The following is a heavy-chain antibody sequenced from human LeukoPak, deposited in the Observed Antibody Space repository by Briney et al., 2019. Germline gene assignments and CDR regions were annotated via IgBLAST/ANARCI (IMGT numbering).Heavy chain of an antibody. CDR1: GYTFTSYD. V-gene: IGHV1-8*01. D-gene: IGHD6-6*01. J-gene: IGHJ4*02. CDR3: ARGEYSSSSGVY. Sequence: ASVKVSCKASGYTFTSYDINWVRQATGQGLEWMGWVNPNSGNTGYAQKFQGRVTMTRNTSISTAYMELSSLRSEDTAVYYCARGEYSSSSGVYWGQGTLVTVSS. CDR2: VNPNSGNT.